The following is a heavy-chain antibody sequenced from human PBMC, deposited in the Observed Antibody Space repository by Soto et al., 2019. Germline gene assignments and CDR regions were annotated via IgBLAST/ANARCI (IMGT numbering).Heavy chain of an antibody. CDR3: ARRDDSETFDI. D-gene: IGHD5-18*01. J-gene: IGHJ3*02. CDR2: IYRGGGT. Sequence: LRLSCAAYGLSVSSNYMTWVRQAPGKGLEWVSIIYRGGGTYHADTVKGRPIISRDDSQNTVYLQMNSLTGGDTAVYYCARRDDSETFDIWGQGTMVTVSS. V-gene: IGHV3-53*01. CDR1: GLSVSSNY.